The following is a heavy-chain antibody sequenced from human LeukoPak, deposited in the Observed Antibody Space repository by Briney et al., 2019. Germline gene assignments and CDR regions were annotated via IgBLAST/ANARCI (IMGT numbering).Heavy chain of an antibody. CDR1: GFTFDDYG. CDR2: IKGDGSEK. D-gene: IGHD3-22*01. Sequence: GGSLRLSCAASGFTFDDYGMSWVRQAPGKGLEWVANIKGDGSEKYYVDSVKGRFTISRDNAKTSLYLQMNSLRAEDTAVYYCARWSYDNGAYYLDYWGRGTLVTVSS. V-gene: IGHV3-7*01. CDR3: ARWSYDNGAYYLDY. J-gene: IGHJ4*02.